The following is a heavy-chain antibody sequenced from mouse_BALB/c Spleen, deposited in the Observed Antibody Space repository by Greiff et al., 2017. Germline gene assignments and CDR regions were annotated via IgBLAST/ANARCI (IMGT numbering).Heavy chain of an antibody. Sequence: VQLQESGPELVKPGASVKIPCKASGYTFTDYNMDWVKQSHGKSLEWIGDINPNNGGTIYNQKFKGKATLTVDKSSSTAYMELRSLTSEDTAVYYCARPTMITTEGAWFAYWGQGTRVTVSA. D-gene: IGHD2-4*01. V-gene: IGHV1-18*01. CDR1: GYTFTDYN. CDR2: INPNNGGT. J-gene: IGHJ3*01. CDR3: ARPTMITTEGAWFAY.